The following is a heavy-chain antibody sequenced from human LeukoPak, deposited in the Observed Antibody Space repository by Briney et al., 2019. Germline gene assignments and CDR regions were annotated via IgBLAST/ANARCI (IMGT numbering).Heavy chain of an antibody. CDR1: GFTLSSYS. V-gene: IGHV3-21*01. CDR3: ARANLCSSTSCYDH. J-gene: IGHJ5*02. CDR2: ISSSSSYI. Sequence: NPGGSLRLSCAASGFTLSSYSMNWVRQAPGKGLEWVSSISSSSSYIYYADSVKGRFTISRDNAKNSLYLQMNSLRAEDTAVYYCARANLCSSTSCYDHWGQGTLVTVSS. D-gene: IGHD2-2*01.